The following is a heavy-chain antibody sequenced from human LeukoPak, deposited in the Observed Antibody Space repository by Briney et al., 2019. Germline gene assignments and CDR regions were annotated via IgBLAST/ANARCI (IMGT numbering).Heavy chain of an antibody. CDR1: GFTLSSYW. J-gene: IGHJ2*01. CDR2: INNDGSST. Sequence: GGSLRLSCAASGFTLSSYWMHWVRQAPGKGLVWVSCINNDGSSTSYADSVKGRFTISRDNAKNTLFLQMNSLRVEDTAVYYCARDSSPGLWGRGTLVTVSS. CDR3: ARDSSPGL. V-gene: IGHV3-74*01.